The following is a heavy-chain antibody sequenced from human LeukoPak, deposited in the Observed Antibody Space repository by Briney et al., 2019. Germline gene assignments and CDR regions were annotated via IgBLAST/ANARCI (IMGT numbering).Heavy chain of an antibody. Sequence: PSETLSLTCTVSGGSISSYYWSWIRQPPGKGLEWIGYIYNSGSTNYNPSLKSRVTISVDTSKNQFSLKLRSVTAADTAVYCCASCVSQWPSWFDPWGQGTLVTVSS. CDR1: GGSISSYY. CDR2: IYNSGST. J-gene: IGHJ5*02. V-gene: IGHV4-59*01. CDR3: ASCVSQWPSWFDP. D-gene: IGHD6-19*01.